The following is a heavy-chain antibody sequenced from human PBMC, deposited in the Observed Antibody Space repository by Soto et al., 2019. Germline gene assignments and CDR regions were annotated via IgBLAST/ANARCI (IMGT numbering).Heavy chain of an antibody. V-gene: IGHV3-23*01. CDR1: GCTFINYA. J-gene: IGHJ4*02. D-gene: IGHD6-19*01. CDR3: AKGSSSGSPYYFDF. Sequence: GSLRLSCAASGCTFINYAMSWVLQAPGKGLEWFSAISGGGGDTYYADSVKGRCTISRDNSKNTLYLEMSSLRDEDTAIYYWAKGSSSGSPYYFDFCGQGTLVTVSS. CDR2: ISGGGGDT.